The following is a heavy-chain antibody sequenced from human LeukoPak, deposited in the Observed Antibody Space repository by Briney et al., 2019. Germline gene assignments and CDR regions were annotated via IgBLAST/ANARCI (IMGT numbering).Heavy chain of an antibody. D-gene: IGHD2-2*01. CDR2: INANSGGT. CDR3: ARDRYCSSTSCPRGGLDY. CDR1: GYTFTGYY. Sequence: ASVKVSCXASGYTFTGYYMHWVRQAPGQGGEGMGWINANSGGTNYSQKFQGRVTMTRDTSISTAYMELSRLTSDDTSVYYCARDRYCSSTSCPRGGLDYWGQGTLVTVSS. J-gene: IGHJ4*02. V-gene: IGHV1-2*02.